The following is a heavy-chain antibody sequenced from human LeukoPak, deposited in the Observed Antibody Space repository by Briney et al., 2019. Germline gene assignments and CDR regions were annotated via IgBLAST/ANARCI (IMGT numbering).Heavy chain of an antibody. CDR3: ARDSGRSGATYNFDY. J-gene: IGHJ4*02. Sequence: GASVKVSCKASGYTFTSYYMHWVRQAPGQGLEWMGIINPSGGSTSYAQKFQGRVTMTRDTSTNTVYMEMSSLRSEDTAVYYCARDSGRSGATYNFDYWGQGALVTVSS. CDR1: GYTFTSYY. V-gene: IGHV1-46*01. D-gene: IGHD2-15*01. CDR2: INPSGGST.